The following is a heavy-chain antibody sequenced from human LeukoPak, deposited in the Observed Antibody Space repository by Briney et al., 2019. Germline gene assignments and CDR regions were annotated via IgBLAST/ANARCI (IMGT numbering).Heavy chain of an antibody. V-gene: IGHV3-15*01. Sequence: GGSLRLSYAASVFSFMNAWMLWVRQAPGRGLEGVGRIKGNADGGTPDYAAPARGRFTISRDDSKNTLYLQMNSLKTEDTAVYYCTTFYHEYSPYWGRGTLVTVSS. CDR3: TTFYHEYSPY. J-gene: IGHJ4*02. CDR2: IKGNADGGTP. D-gene: IGHD2/OR15-2a*01. CDR1: VFSFMNAW.